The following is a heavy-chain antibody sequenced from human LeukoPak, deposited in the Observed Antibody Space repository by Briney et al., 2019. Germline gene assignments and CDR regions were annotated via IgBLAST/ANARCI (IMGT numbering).Heavy chain of an antibody. CDR2: ISAYNGNT. CDR1: GYTFTSCG. CDR3: ARDLREYSSGWYPFDY. V-gene: IGHV1-18*01. J-gene: IGHJ4*02. Sequence: ASVKVSCKASGYTFTSCGISWVRQAPGQGLEWMGWISAYNGNTNYAQKLQGGVTMTTDTSTSTAYMELRSLRSDDTAVYYCARDLREYSSGWYPFDYWGQGTLVTVSS. D-gene: IGHD6-19*01.